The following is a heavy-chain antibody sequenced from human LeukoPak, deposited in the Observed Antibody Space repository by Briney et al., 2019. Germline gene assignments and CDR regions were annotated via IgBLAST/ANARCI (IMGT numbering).Heavy chain of an antibody. CDR1: GYSFTSYW. D-gene: IGHD5-24*01. Sequence: GESLKISCKGSGYSFTSYWICWVRQMPGKGLEWMGIIYPGDSDTRYSPSFQGQVTISADKSISTAYLQWSSLKASDTAMYYCARQALVGASRDGYSDYWGQGTLVTVSS. CDR3: ARQALVGASRDGYSDY. V-gene: IGHV5-51*01. CDR2: IYPGDSDT. J-gene: IGHJ4*02.